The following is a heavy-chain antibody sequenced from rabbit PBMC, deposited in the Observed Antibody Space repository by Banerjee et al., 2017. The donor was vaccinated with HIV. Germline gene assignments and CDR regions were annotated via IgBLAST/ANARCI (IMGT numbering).Heavy chain of an antibody. Sequence: QSLEESGGDLVKPGASLTLTCTASGFDLSSYYYMCWVRQAPGKGLEWIACINTSSGNTVYATWAKGRFTISKTSSTTVALQMTSLTAADTATYFCAGGSYYVGFNLWGPGTLVTVS. J-gene: IGHJ4*01. CDR3: AGGSYYVGFNL. CDR1: GFDLSSYYY. D-gene: IGHD8-1*01. V-gene: IGHV1S40*01. CDR2: INTSSGNT.